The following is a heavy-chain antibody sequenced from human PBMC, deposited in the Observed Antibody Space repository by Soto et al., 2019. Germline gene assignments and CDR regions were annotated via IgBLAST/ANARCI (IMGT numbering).Heavy chain of an antibody. D-gene: IGHD1-7*01. J-gene: IGHJ4*02. CDR3: VRRVSGNYDY. CDR1: GFTFSSYD. Sequence: EVQLAESGGGMVQPGGSLRLSCVASGFTFSSYDMHWVRQAQGKGLEYVSSISSNGGTTYYGNSVKGRFTISRDNSKNSLYLQMDSLRAADMAVYYCVRRVSGNYDYWGQGTLVTVSS. CDR2: ISSNGGTT. V-gene: IGHV3-64*01.